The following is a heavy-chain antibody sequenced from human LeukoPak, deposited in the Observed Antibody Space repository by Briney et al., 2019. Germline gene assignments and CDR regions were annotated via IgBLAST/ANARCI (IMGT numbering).Heavy chain of an antibody. CDR2: ISASGGST. CDR3: ARDLDGAVYYFDY. J-gene: IGHJ4*02. V-gene: IGHV3-23*01. D-gene: IGHD4-17*01. CDR1: GFTFSSSA. Sequence: GGSLRLSCAASGFTFSSSAMSWVRQVPGKGLEWVSGISASGGSTYYADSVRGRFTISRDNSKNTLYLQMNSLRAEDTAVYYCARDLDGAVYYFDYWGQGTLVTVSS.